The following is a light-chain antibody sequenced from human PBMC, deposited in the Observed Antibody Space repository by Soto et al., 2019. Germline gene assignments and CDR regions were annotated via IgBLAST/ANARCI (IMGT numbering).Light chain of an antibody. V-gene: IGKV3-15*01. J-gene: IGKJ5*01. Sequence: EIVMTPSPDTLSVSPGESATLSCRASQRVYSNLAWYQQRPGQAPRLLIYGASTRATGVPARFSGRGSGTEFTLTISSLQSEDFAVYYCQQYTNWPPNTFGQGTRLEIK. CDR2: GAS. CDR3: QQYTNWPPNT. CDR1: QRVYSN.